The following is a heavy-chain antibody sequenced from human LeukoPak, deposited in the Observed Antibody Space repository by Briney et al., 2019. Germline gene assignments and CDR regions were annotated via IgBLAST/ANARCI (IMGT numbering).Heavy chain of an antibody. D-gene: IGHD5-12*01. CDR3: ARGGVATISQPGYYYYYMDV. Sequence: ASVKVSCKASGGTFSSYAISWVRQAPGQGLEWMGGIIPIFGTANYAQKFQGRVTITADKSTSTAYMELSSLRSEDTAVYYCARGGVATISQPGYYYYYMDVWGKGTTVTVSS. CDR1: GGTFSSYA. J-gene: IGHJ6*03. V-gene: IGHV1-69*06. CDR2: IIPIFGTA.